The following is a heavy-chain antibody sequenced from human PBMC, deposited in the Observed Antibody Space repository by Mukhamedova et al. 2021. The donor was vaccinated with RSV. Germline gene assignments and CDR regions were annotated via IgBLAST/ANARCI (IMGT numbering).Heavy chain of an antibody. V-gene: IGHV3-30*01. CDR3: ASYGGPGSDP. D-gene: IGHD4-17*01. Sequence: AEYMGGRFTISRDNPKNTLYLQMNSLRAEDTAVYYCASYGGPGSDPWGQGTLVTVSS. J-gene: IGHJ5*02.